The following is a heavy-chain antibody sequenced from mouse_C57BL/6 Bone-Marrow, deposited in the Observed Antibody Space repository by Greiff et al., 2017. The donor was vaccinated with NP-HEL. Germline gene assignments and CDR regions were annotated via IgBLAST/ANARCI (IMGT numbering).Heavy chain of an antibody. D-gene: IGHD2-4*01. CDR3: VRHGRRPIGRDYDDGYWYFDV. V-gene: IGHV10-1*01. CDR2: IRSKSNNYAT. Sequence: EVKLVESGGGLVQPKGSLKLSCAASGFSFNTYAMNWVRQAPGKGLEWVARIRSKSNNYATYYADSVKDRFTISRDDSESMLYLQMNNLKTEDTAMYYCVRHGRRPIGRDYDDGYWYFDVWGTGTTVTVSS. J-gene: IGHJ1*03. CDR1: GFSFNTYA.